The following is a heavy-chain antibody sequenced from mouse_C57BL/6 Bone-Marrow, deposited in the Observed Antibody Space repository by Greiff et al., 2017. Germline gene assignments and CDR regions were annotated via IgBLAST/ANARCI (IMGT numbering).Heavy chain of an antibody. V-gene: IGHV2-5*01. CDR3: AKRGIITTGLRYAMDY. D-gene: IGHD2-4*01. CDR2: IWRGGST. J-gene: IGHJ4*01. CDR1: GFSLTSYG. Sequence: VQLQQSGPGLVQPSQSLSITCTVSGFSLTSYGVHWVRQSPGKGLEWLGVIWRGGSTDYNAAFMSRLSITKDNSKSQVFFKMNSLQADDTAIYYCAKRGIITTGLRYAMDYWGQGTSVTVSS.